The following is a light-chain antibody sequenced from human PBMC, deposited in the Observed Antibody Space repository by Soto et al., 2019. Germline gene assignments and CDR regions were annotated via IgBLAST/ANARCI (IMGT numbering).Light chain of an antibody. J-gene: IGLJ7*01. Sequence: QTVVTQEPSFSVSPGGTVTLTCGLSSGSVSTSYYPSWYQQTPGQAPRTLIYSTNTRSSGVPARFSGSILGNKAALTITGAQADDESDYYCVLYMGSGISVFGGGTPLTVL. CDR3: VLYMGSGISV. CDR1: SGSVSTSYY. CDR2: STN. V-gene: IGLV8-61*01.